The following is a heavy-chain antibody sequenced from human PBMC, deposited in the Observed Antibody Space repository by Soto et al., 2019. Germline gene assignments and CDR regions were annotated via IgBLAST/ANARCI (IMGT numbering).Heavy chain of an antibody. D-gene: IGHD3-3*01. Sequence: ASVKVSCKASGYTFTSYGISWVRQAPGQGLEWMGRISAYNGNTNYAQKLQGRVTMTTDTSTSTAYMELRSLRSDDTAVYYCARDRTNYDFWSGYGYYYYGMDVWGQGTTVTV. CDR1: GYTFTSYG. CDR2: ISAYNGNT. CDR3: ARDRTNYDFWSGYGYYYYGMDV. J-gene: IGHJ6*02. V-gene: IGHV1-18*01.